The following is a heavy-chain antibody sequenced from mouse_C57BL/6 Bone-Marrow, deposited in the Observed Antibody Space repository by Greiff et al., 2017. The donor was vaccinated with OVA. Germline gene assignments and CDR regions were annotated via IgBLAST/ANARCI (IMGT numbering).Heavy chain of an antibody. Sequence: QVQLQQPGAELVRPGSSVKLSCKASGYTFTSYWMHWVKQRPIQGLEWIGNIDPSDSETNYNQKFKDKATLTVDKSSSTAYMQLSSLTSEDSAVYYCARAPSTVDAMDYWGQGTSVTVSS. J-gene: IGHJ4*01. D-gene: IGHD1-1*01. CDR2: IDPSDSET. CDR3: ARAPSTVDAMDY. CDR1: GYTFTSYW. V-gene: IGHV1-52*01.